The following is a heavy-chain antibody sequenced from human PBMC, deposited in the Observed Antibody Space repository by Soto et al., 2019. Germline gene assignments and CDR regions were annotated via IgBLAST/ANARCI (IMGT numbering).Heavy chain of an antibody. CDR3: TRRRDWTAMDPLDY. Sequence: EVQLVESGGGLVQPGGSLKLSCAASGFTFSDSAMHWVRQASGKGLEWVGRIRSKVNTYATAYAASVKGRFTISRDDSMNTVYLQMDSLKTEDTAVYYCTRRRDWTAMDPLDYWGQGTLVTVSS. D-gene: IGHD5-18*01. V-gene: IGHV3-73*02. CDR2: IRSKVNTYAT. CDR1: GFTFSDSA. J-gene: IGHJ4*02.